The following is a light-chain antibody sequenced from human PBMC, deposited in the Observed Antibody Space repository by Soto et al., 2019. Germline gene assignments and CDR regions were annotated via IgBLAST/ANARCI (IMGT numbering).Light chain of an antibody. CDR3: QQYNSYALT. Sequence: DIQMTQSPSTLSASVGDRVTITCRASQSISSWLAWYQQKPGKAPKLLIYDASSLESGVPSRFSGSGSGTEFTLTITSLQPDDFATYYCQQYNSYALTFGGGTKVEIK. CDR1: QSISSW. V-gene: IGKV1-5*01. J-gene: IGKJ4*01. CDR2: DAS.